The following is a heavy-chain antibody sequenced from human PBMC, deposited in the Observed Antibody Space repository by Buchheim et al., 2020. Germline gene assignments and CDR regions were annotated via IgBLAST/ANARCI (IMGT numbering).Heavy chain of an antibody. J-gene: IGHJ4*02. CDR1: GFTFTTSP. CDR2: ISASGAGT. Sequence: EVQLLESGGGLVQPGGSPRLSCAASGFTFTTSPMSWVRQAPGKGLEWVSAISASGAGTSYADSVKGRFTMSRDNSKNTLYLQMNSLRAEDTAVYYCARGSGSYSFYFDYWGQGTL. D-gene: IGHD1-26*01. CDR3: ARGSGSYSFYFDY. V-gene: IGHV3-23*01.